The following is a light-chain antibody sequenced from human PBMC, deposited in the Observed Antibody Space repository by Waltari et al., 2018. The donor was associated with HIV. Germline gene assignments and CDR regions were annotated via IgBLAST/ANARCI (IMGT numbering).Light chain of an antibody. CDR1: QSISSY. Sequence: DIQMTQSPSSLSASVGDGVTITCRATQSISSYLNWYRQKPGAAPKLLIYGASTLHSGVPSRISGSGSGTDFTLTINNLQPEDFAIYYCQQSYSTPYTFGQGTKVEIE. J-gene: IGKJ2*01. V-gene: IGKV1-39*01. CDR3: QQSYSTPYT. CDR2: GAS.